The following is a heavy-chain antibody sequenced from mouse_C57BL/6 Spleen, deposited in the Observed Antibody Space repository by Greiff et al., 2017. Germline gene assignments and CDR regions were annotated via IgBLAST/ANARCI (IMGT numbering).Heavy chain of an antibody. J-gene: IGHJ3*01. V-gene: IGHV1-59*01. CDR3: ARSNYDYDDGFAY. D-gene: IGHD2-4*01. CDR1: GYTFTSYW. Sequence: QVQLQQPGAELVRPGTSVKLCCKASGYTFTSYWMHWVKQRPGQGLEWIGVIDPSDSYTNYNQKFKGKATLTVDTSSSTAYMQLSSLTSEDSAVYYCARSNYDYDDGFAYWGQGTLVTVSA. CDR2: IDPSDSYT.